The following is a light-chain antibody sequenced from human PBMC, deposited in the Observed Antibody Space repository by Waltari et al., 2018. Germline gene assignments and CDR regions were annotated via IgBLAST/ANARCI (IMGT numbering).Light chain of an antibody. J-gene: IGLJ2*01. CDR1: SRDVGGYNY. CDR2: EVS. CDR3: SSYAGSNNVV. V-gene: IGLV2-8*01. Sequence: QSALPQPPSASGSPGQSVTLSCTGTSRDVGGYNYFSWYQQHPGQAPKLMIDEVSKRPSGVPDRFSGSKSCNTASLTVSGLQAEDEADYYCSSYAGSNNVVFGGGTKLTVL.